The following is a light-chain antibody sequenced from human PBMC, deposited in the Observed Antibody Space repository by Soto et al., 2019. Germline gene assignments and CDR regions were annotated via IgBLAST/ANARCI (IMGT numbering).Light chain of an antibody. Sequence: EVVMTQSPATLSVSPGERVTLSCRASQSVRSNLAWYQQKPGQSPRLLIYGASTRATGIPARFSGSGSGTEFTLTISSLQSEDFATYYCQQYNSYSMFGQGTKVDIK. CDR1: QSVRSN. V-gene: IGKV3-15*01. J-gene: IGKJ1*01. CDR3: QQYNSYSM. CDR2: GAS.